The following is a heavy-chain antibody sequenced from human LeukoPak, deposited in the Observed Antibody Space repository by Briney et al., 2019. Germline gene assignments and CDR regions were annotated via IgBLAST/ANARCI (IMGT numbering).Heavy chain of an antibody. J-gene: IGHJ4*02. CDR2: IYPGDSDT. CDR3: ARHRDGFFDY. CDR1: GYSFSNYW. V-gene: IGHV5-51*01. Sequence: GESLKISCKGSGYSFSNYWIGWVRQMPGKGLEYMGIIYPGDSDTRYSPSFQGQVTISADKSISTAYLQWSSLKASDSAMYFCARHRDGFFDYWGRGTLVTVSS.